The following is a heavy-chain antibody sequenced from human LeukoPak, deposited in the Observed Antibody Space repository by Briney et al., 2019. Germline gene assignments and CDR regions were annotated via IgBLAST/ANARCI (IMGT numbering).Heavy chain of an antibody. CDR2: ISYDGSNK. Sequence: GGSLRLSCAASGFTFSSYGMHWVRQAPGKGLEWVAVISYDGSNKYYADSVKGRFTISRDNSKNTLYLQMNSLRAEDTAVYYCARGVRIAVAGYIDYWGQGTLVTVSS. CDR3: ARGVRIAVAGYIDY. D-gene: IGHD6-19*01. J-gene: IGHJ4*02. CDR1: GFTFSSYG. V-gene: IGHV3-30*03.